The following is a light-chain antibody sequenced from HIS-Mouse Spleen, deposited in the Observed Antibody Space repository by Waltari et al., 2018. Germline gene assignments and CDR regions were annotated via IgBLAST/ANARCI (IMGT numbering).Light chain of an antibody. V-gene: IGKV3-11*01. CDR2: DAS. Sequence: EIVLTQSPATLSLSPGESATLSCRASQSVSSYLAWYQQKPGQAPRLLIYDASNRATGIPARFSGSGSGTDFTLTISSLGPEDFAVYYCQQRSNWPLTFGGGTKVEIK. J-gene: IGKJ4*01. CDR1: QSVSSY. CDR3: QQRSNWPLT.